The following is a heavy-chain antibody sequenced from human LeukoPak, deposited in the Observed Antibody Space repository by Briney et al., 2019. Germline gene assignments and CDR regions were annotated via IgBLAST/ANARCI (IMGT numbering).Heavy chain of an antibody. J-gene: IGHJ4*02. CDR1: GFTFSSYE. V-gene: IGHV4-39*07. CDR2: IYYSGST. D-gene: IGHD4-17*01. CDR3: AGGDAGY. Sequence: GSLRLSCAASGFTFSSYEMNWVRQPPGKGLEWIGSIYYSGSTYYNPSLKSRVTISVDTSKNQFSLKLSSVTAADTAVYYCAGGDAGYWGQGTLVTVSS.